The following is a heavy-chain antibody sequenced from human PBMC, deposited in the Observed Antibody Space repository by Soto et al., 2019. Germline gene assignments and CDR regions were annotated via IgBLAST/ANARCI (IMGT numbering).Heavy chain of an antibody. CDR2: ISGSGGST. J-gene: IGHJ2*01. V-gene: IGHV3-23*01. CDR3: AKRVSSYWYFDL. CDR1: GFTFSSYA. D-gene: IGHD6-13*01. Sequence: EGQLLESGGGLVQPGGSLRLSCAASGFTFSSYAMSWVRQAPGKGLEWVSAISGSGGSTYYADSVKGRFTISRDNSKNTLYLQMNSLRAEDTAVYYCAKRVSSYWYFDLWGRGTLVTVSS.